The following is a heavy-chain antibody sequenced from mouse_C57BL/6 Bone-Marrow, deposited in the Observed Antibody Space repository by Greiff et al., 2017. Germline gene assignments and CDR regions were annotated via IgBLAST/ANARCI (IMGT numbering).Heavy chain of an antibody. V-gene: IGHV5-9-1*02. CDR2: ISSGGDYI. D-gene: IGHD3-2*02. J-gene: IGHJ4*01. Sequence: DVMLVESGEGLVKPGGSLKLSCAASGFTFSSYAMSWVRQTPEKRLEWVAYISSGGDYIYYADTVKGRFTISRDNARNTLYLQMSSLKSEDTAMYYCTRRGQLRLYYYAMDYWGQGTSVTVSS. CDR3: TRRGQLRLYYYAMDY. CDR1: GFTFSSYA.